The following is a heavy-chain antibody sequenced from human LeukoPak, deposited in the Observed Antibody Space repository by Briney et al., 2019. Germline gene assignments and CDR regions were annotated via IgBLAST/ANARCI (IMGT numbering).Heavy chain of an antibody. V-gene: IGHV3-74*01. Sequence: GGSQRLFCAASGFTFSSYSMHWVRQAPGKGLVWVSRIESDGGRPIHADSVKGRFTVSRDNAKSTLYLQMNSLRAEDTAVYYCTRGGYYNGYGYWGQGTLVTVSS. CDR1: GFTFSSYS. CDR3: TRGGYYNGYGY. CDR2: IESDGGRP. D-gene: IGHD3-10*01. J-gene: IGHJ4*02.